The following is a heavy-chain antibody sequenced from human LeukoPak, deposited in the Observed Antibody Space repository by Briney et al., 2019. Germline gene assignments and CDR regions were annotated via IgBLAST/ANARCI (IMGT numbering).Heavy chain of an antibody. D-gene: IGHD6-6*01. Sequence: GGSLRLSCAASGVTFNSYGMHWVRQVPGKGLEGVALISYDGSNKHYADSVKGRFTIPRDNSKNTLYLQMNSLRAEDTAVYYCARAHLSSSSTDYMEVWGKGTTVTVSS. CDR2: ISYDGSNK. CDR3: ARAHLSSSSTDYMEV. CDR1: GVTFNSYG. J-gene: IGHJ6*03. V-gene: IGHV3-30*03.